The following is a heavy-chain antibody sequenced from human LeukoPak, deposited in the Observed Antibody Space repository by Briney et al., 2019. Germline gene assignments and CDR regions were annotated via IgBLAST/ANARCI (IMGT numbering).Heavy chain of an antibody. CDR1: GFTFSSYG. D-gene: IGHD3-10*01. Sequence: PGGSLRLSCAASGFTFSSYGMSWVRQAPGKGLEWVSAISGSGGSTYYADSVKGRFTISRDNSKNTLYLQMNSLRAEDTAVYYCAKGPVTMVRGYYEYWGQGTLVTVSS. CDR3: AKGPVTMVRGYYEY. V-gene: IGHV3-23*01. CDR2: ISGSGGST. J-gene: IGHJ4*02.